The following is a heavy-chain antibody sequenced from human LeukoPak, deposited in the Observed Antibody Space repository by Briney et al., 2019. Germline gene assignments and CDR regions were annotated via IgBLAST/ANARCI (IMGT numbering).Heavy chain of an antibody. CDR2: MYHNGST. CDR1: GGSISSISYY. J-gene: IGHJ5*02. V-gene: IGHV4-39*02. D-gene: IGHD6-13*01. CDR3: AREYRSSWYLNWFDP. Sequence: SETLSLTCTVSGGSISSISYYWGWIRQPPGKGLEWIGSMYHNGSTYYNPSLKSRVTISVDTSKNQFSLKLTSVTAADTAVYYCAREYRSSWYLNWFDPWGQGTLVTVSS.